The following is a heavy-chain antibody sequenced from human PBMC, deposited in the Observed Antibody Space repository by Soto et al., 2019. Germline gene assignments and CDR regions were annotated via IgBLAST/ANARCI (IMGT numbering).Heavy chain of an antibody. V-gene: IGHV3-30-3*01. CDR3: ARVRIQHWLNDAFDV. CDR2: VSFDGDNT. D-gene: IGHD1-1*01. CDR1: GFPFSNYA. Sequence: QVQLVESGGGVVQLGKSLRISCSVSGFPFSNYAMHWVRQAPGKGLEWVALVSFDGDNTYYADSVKGRFTISRDNSNNTLSLQMNSLRAEDTAVYYCARVRIQHWLNDAFDVWGQGTMVTVSS. J-gene: IGHJ3*01.